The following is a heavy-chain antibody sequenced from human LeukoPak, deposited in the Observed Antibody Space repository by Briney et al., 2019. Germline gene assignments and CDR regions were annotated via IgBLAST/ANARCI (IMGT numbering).Heavy chain of an antibody. J-gene: IGHJ4*02. V-gene: IGHV1-8*01. CDR1: GYTFTSYD. CDR2: MNPNSGNT. CDR3: ARGRITMVRGAHNPEDY. D-gene: IGHD3-10*01. Sequence: ASVKGSCKASGYTFTSYDINWVRHATGQGLEWMGWMNPNSGNTGYAQKFQGRVTMTRNTSISTAYMELSSLRSEDTAVYYCARGRITMVRGAHNPEDYWGQGTLVTVSS.